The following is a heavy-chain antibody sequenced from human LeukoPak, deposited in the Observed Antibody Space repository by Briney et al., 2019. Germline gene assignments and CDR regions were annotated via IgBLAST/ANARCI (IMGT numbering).Heavy chain of an antibody. D-gene: IGHD2-15*01. V-gene: IGHV3-15*01. CDR2: IKSKTDGGTT. Sequence: GGSLRLSCAASGFTFSNAWMSWVRQAPGKGLEWVGRIKSKTDGGTTDYAAPVKGRFTISRDDSKNTLYLQMNSLKTEDTAVYYCTTHSIVPGYYYYYMDVWGKGTTVTVSS. J-gene: IGHJ6*03. CDR3: TTHSIVPGYYYYYMDV. CDR1: GFTFSNAW.